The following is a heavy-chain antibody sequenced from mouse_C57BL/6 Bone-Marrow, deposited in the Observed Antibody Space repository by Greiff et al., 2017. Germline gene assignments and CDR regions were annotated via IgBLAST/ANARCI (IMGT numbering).Heavy chain of an antibody. CDR1: GYTFTSYT. Sequence: QVQLKESGAELARPGASVKMSCKASGYTFTSYTMHWVKQRPGQGLEWIGYINPSSGYTKYNQKFKAKATLTADKSSSTAYMQLSSLTSEDAAVYYCAITTVVAFDYWGQGTTLTVSS. CDR2: INPSSGYT. D-gene: IGHD1-1*01. J-gene: IGHJ2*01. CDR3: AITTVVAFDY. V-gene: IGHV1-4*01.